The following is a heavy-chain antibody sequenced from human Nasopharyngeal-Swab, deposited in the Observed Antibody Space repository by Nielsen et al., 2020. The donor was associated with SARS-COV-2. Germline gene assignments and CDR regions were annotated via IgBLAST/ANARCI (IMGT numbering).Heavy chain of an antibody. CDR2: ISSSSSTI. CDR3: ARDSVPAAIHYYYGMDV. V-gene: IGHV3-48*02. D-gene: IGHD2-2*01. Sequence: GESLKISCAASGFTFSSYSMNWVRQAPGKGLEWVSYISSSSSTIYYADSVKGRFTISRDNAKNSLYLQMNSLRDEDTAVYYCARDSVPAAIHYYYGMDVWGQGTTVTVSS. J-gene: IGHJ6*02. CDR1: GFTFSSYS.